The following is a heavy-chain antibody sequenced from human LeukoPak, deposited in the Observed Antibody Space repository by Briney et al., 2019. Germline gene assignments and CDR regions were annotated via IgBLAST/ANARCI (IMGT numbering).Heavy chain of an antibody. CDR3: ARDIPHYGSAN. V-gene: IGHV3-53*01. D-gene: IGHD3-10*01. Sequence: SGGSLRLSCAASGFTVSSNYISWVRQAPGKGLEWVSVIYSGGSTYYADSVKGRFTISRDNSKNTLYLQMNSLRAEDTAVYYCARDIPHYGSANWGQGTLVTVSS. J-gene: IGHJ4*02. CDR2: IYSGGST. CDR1: GFTVSSNY.